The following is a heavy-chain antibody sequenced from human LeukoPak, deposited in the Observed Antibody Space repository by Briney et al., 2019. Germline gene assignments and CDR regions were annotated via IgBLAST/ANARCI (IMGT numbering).Heavy chain of an antibody. CDR2: IRYDGSNK. V-gene: IGHV3-30*02. CDR1: GFTFSSYG. Sequence: GGSLRLSCAASGFTFSSYGMHWVRQAPGKGLEWVAFIRYDGSNKYYADSVKGRFTISRDNSKNTLYLQMNSLRAEDTAVYYCAKGGDSSGWYPTINWFDPWGQGTLVTVSS. D-gene: IGHD6-19*01. J-gene: IGHJ5*02. CDR3: AKGGDSSGWYPTINWFDP.